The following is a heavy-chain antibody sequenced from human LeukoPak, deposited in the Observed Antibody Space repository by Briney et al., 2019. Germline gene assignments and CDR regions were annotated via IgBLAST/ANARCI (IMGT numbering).Heavy chain of an antibody. Sequence: PGGSLRLSCAASGFTFDDYAMHWVRQAPGKGLEWVSGISWNSGSIGYADSVKGRFTISRDNAKNSLYLQMSSLRAEDTALYYCAKDQISSSWYLPVFDYWGQGTLVTVSS. V-gene: IGHV3-9*01. CDR2: ISWNSGSI. CDR3: AKDQISSSWYLPVFDY. D-gene: IGHD6-13*01. J-gene: IGHJ4*02. CDR1: GFTFDDYA.